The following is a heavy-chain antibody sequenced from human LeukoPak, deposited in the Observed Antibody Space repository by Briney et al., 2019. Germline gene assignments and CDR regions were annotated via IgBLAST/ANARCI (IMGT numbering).Heavy chain of an antibody. CDR2: IYYSGST. J-gene: IGHJ5*02. CDR3: ARANYDYVWGGYIIAWFDP. V-gene: IGHV4-59*01. D-gene: IGHD3-16*01. Sequence: PSETLSLTCTVSGDSISSYYWSWIRQPPGKGLEWIGYIYYSGSTNYNPSLKSRVTIAVDTSKNQFSLKLNSVTAADTAVYYCARANYDYVWGGYIIAWFDPWGQGTLVTVSS. CDR1: GDSISSYY.